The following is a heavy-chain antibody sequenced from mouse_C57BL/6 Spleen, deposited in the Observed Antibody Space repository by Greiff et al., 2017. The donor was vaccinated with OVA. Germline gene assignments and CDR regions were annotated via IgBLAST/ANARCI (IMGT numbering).Heavy chain of an antibody. CDR1: GFTFSSYG. J-gene: IGHJ4*01. Sequence: EVQLVESGGDLVKPGGSLKLSCAASGFTFSSYGMSWVRQTPDKRLEWVATISSGGSYTYYPDSVTGRFTISRDNAKNTLYLQMSSLKSEDTAMYYCARHSSGYGAMDYWGQGTSVTVSA. CDR3: ARHSSGYGAMDY. D-gene: IGHD3-2*02. V-gene: IGHV5-6*01. CDR2: ISSGGSYT.